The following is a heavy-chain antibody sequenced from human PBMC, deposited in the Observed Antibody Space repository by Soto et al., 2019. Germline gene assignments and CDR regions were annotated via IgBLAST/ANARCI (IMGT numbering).Heavy chain of an antibody. J-gene: IGHJ4*02. Sequence: GALVKVSCKASGGTFSSYAISWVRQAPGQGLEWMGGIIPIFGTANYAQKFQGRVTITADKSTSTAYMELSSLRSEDTAVYYCARGRRVYYYDSSGYYLGYWGQGTPGHRLL. D-gene: IGHD3-22*01. CDR1: GGTFSSYA. CDR2: IIPIFGTA. CDR3: ARGRRVYYYDSSGYYLGY. V-gene: IGHV1-69*06.